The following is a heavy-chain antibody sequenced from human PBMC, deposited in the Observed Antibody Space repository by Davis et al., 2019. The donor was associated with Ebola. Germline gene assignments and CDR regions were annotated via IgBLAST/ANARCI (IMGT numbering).Heavy chain of an antibody. CDR3: ARGVYCSSTSCYTNYYYYGMDV. CDR1: GGSISSYY. V-gene: IGHV4-59*12. CDR2: ICYSGST. D-gene: IGHD2-2*02. Sequence: PSETLSLTCTVSGGSISSYYWSWIRQPPGKGLEWIGYICYSGSTNYNPSLKSRVTISVDTSKNQFSLKLSSVTAADTAVYYCARGVYCSSTSCYTNYYYYGMDVWGQGTTVTVSS. J-gene: IGHJ6*02.